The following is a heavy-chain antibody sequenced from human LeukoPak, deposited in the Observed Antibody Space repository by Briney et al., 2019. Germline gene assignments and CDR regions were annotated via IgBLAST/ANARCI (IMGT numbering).Heavy chain of an antibody. Sequence: GGSLRLSCAASGFTFDDYAMHWVRQAPGKGLEWVSLLSGDGGSTYYADSVKGRFTISRDNSKNSLYLQMNSLRTEDTALYYCATDGKPAATFDYWGQGTLVTVSS. D-gene: IGHD2-2*01. CDR2: LSGDGGST. CDR3: ATDGKPAATFDY. CDR1: GFTFDDYA. V-gene: IGHV3-43*02. J-gene: IGHJ4*02.